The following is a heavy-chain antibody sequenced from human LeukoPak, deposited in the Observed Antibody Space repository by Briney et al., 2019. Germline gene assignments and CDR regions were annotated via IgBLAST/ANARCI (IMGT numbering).Heavy chain of an antibody. CDR2: ISSRSNAI. J-gene: IGHJ5*02. Sequence: PGGSLRLSCAASGFPFNSHHMNWVRQAPGKGLEWVSYISSRSNAIYYADSVKGRFTVSRDNAKNSLYLQMNSLRAEDTAVYYCARDFGLVGALGWFDPWGQGTLVTVSS. CDR3: ARDFGLVGALGWFDP. V-gene: IGHV3-48*01. CDR1: GFPFNSHH. D-gene: IGHD1-26*01.